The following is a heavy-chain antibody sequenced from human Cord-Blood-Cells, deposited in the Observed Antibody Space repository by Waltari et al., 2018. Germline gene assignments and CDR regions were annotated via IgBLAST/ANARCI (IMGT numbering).Heavy chain of an antibody. D-gene: IGHD5-18*01. J-gene: IGHJ6*02. CDR2: IIPIFGTA. CDR3: ARPFTAMVYYYYGMDV. V-gene: IGHV1-69*01. Sequence: QVQLVQSGAEVEKPGASVKVSCKASGGNFSSYAISWVRQAPGQGLEWMGGIIPIFGTANYAQKFQGRVTITADESTSTAYMELSSLRSEDTAVYYCARPFTAMVYYYYGMDVWGQGTTVTVSS. CDR1: GGNFSSYA.